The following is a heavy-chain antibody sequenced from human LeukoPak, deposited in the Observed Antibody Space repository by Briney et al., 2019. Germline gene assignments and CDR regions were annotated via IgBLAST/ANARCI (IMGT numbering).Heavy chain of an antibody. J-gene: IGHJ4*02. CDR2: MSGGGGST. CDR3: AKDTSSGDYFDY. D-gene: IGHD4-17*01. V-gene: IGHV3-23*01. CDR1: GFTFSSYD. Sequence: GGSLRLSCAASGFTFSSYDMTWVRQAPGKGLEWVSAMSGGGGSTYYADSVTGRFTISRDNPKTTLYLQMNRMRAEDTAVYYCAKDTSSGDYFDYWGQGTLVTVSS.